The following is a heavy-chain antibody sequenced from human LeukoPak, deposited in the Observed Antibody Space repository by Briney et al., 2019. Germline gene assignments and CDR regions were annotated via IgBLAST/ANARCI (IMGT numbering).Heavy chain of an antibody. CDR2: ISYDGSNK. Sequence: TGGSLRLSCAASGFTFSSYGMHWVRQAPGKGLEWVAVISYDGSNKYYADSVKGRFTISRDNSKNTLYLQMNSLRAEDTAVYYCAKGPPFDYWGQGTLVTVSS. CDR1: GFTFSSYG. V-gene: IGHV3-30*18. CDR3: AKGPPFDY. J-gene: IGHJ4*02.